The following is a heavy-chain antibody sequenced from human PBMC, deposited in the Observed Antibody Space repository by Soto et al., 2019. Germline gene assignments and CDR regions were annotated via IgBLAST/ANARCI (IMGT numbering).Heavy chain of an antibody. J-gene: IGHJ5*02. Sequence: SETLSLTCTVSGGSISSSSYYWGWIRQPPGKGLEWIGSIYYSGSTYYNPSLKSRVTISVDTSKNQFSLKLSSVTAADTAVYYCARLGEDRIAAAVIDPWGQGTLVTVSS. CDR1: GGSISSSSYY. CDR3: ARLGEDRIAAAVIDP. D-gene: IGHD6-13*01. V-gene: IGHV4-39*01. CDR2: IYYSGST.